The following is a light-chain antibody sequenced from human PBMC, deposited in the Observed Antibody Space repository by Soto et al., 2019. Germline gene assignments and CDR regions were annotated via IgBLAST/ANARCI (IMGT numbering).Light chain of an antibody. CDR1: QSVSSSY. J-gene: IGKJ2*01. CDR3: QQYDSSPPSYT. CDR2: GAS. Sequence: EIVLTQSPATLSLSPGERATLSCRASQSVSSSYLAWYQQKPGQAPRLVISGASSRAAGIPDRFSGSGSGPGFSVTISSLEPEDSAVYYCQQYDSSPPSYTFGQGTKLEIK. V-gene: IGKV3-20*01.